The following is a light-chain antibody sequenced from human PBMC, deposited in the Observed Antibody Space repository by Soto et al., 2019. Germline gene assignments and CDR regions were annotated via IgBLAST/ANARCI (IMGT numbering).Light chain of an antibody. J-gene: IGLJ1*01. CDR1: TSNIGSNYD. CDR3: QSYDSSLSSYV. V-gene: IGLV1-40*01. CDR2: GNN. Sequence: QSVLTQPPSGSGAPGQRVTIACSGSTSNIGSNYDVHWYQQLPGTAPKVLIYGNNNRPSGVPNRFSASKSGTSASLAIAGLQAEDEADYYCQSYDSSLSSYVFGTGTKLTVL.